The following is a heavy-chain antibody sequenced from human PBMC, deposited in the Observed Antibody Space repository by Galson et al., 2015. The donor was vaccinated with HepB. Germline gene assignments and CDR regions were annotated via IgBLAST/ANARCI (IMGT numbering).Heavy chain of an antibody. V-gene: IGHV3-66*01. J-gene: IGHJ4*02. CDR3: ARDSRGFKYGYSFDY. Sequence: SLRLSCAGSGFTVGSSFMNWVRQAPGQGLEWVAVVYSGGSKHYAESAKGRFSISRDNSTNTVDLQMNSLRAEDTAVYFCARDSRGFKYGYSFDYWGQGTQVTVSS. CDR2: VYSGGSK. D-gene: IGHD3-22*01. CDR1: GFTVGSSF.